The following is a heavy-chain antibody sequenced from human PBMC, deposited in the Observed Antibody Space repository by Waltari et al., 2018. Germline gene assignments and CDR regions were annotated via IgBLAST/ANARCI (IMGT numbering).Heavy chain of an antibody. CDR3: ATGDSEIMFLGDAFDI. CDR2: INPKTGGT. V-gene: IGHV1-2*02. CDR1: GYTFSGYY. D-gene: IGHD2-8*01. J-gene: IGHJ3*02. Sequence: QGRLVQSGTEVKKPGASVKVSCKASGYTFSGYYIHWVRQAPGQGLEMMGWINPKTGGTRCAQKYQGRVTLTSDTSVNTVYMDLNSLNFDDTAVYYCATGDSEIMFLGDAFDIWGQGTAVIVSS.